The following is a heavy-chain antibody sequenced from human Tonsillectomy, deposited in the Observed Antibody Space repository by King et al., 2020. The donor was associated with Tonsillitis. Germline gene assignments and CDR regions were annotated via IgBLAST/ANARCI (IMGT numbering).Heavy chain of an antibody. V-gene: IGHV3-64D*06. CDR2: ISSNGGST. J-gene: IGHJ4*02. CDR3: VKGTRELLKDDFDY. D-gene: IGHD1-26*01. Sequence: VKLVESGGGLVQPGGSLRLSCSASGFTFSSYAMHWVRQAPGKGLEYVSAISSNGGSTYYADSVKGRFTISRDNSKNTLYLQMSSLRAEDTAVYYCVKGTRELLKDDFDYWGQGTLVTVSS. CDR1: GFTFSSYA.